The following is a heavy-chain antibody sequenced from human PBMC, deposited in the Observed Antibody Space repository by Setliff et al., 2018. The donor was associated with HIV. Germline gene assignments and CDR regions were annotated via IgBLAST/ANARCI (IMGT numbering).Heavy chain of an antibody. CDR1: GFTFSSYA. J-gene: IGHJ4*02. Sequence: GGSLRLSCAASGFTFSSYAMSWVRQAPGKGLEWVSAISGSGGSTYYADSVKGRFTISRDNSKNTRYLQMNSLRAEDTAVHYCAKEGYCSGGSCYSRLNYFDYWGQGTLVTVSS. CDR2: ISGSGGST. D-gene: IGHD2-15*01. V-gene: IGHV3-23*01. CDR3: AKEGYCSGGSCYSRLNYFDY.